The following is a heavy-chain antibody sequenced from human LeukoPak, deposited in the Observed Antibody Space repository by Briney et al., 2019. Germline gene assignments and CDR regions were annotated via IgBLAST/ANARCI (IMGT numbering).Heavy chain of an antibody. CDR2: INEHGFET. V-gene: IGHV3-7*01. D-gene: IGHD1-1*01. Sequence: GGSLRLSCAASGFTFSDYYMSWIRQAPGKGLEWVANINEHGFETYYVDSLRGRFTISRDNAKNSLYLQMNTLTGEDTALYYCARSRAWTALDIWGQGTLVTVSS. CDR3: ARSRAWTALDI. CDR1: GFTFSDYY. J-gene: IGHJ4*02.